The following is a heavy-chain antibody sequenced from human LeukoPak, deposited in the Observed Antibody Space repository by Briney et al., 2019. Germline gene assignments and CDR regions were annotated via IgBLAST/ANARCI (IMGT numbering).Heavy chain of an antibody. CDR2: ITETGGDT. CDR3: TKTTRPLGALDH. Sequence: QPGGSLRLSCAASGFTFNTNPMNWVRQAPGKGLEWVSGITETGGDTKSADSVKGRFTISRDNSKNTLYLQMNSLRDDDTAIYYCTKTTRPLGALDHWGQGTLVTVSS. J-gene: IGHJ4*02. CDR1: GFTFNTNP. V-gene: IGHV3-23*01. D-gene: IGHD1-26*01.